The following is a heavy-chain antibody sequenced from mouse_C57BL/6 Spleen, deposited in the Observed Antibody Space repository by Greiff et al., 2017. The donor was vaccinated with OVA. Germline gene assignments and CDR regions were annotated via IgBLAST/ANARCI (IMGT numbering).Heavy chain of an antibody. Sequence: VKLMESGPELVKPGASVKLSCKASGYTFTSYDINWVKQRPGQGLEWIGWIYPRDGSTKYNEKFKGKATLTVDTSSSTAYMELHSLTSEDSAVYFCASSGYYGSDWYFDVWGTGTTVTVSS. CDR1: GYTFTSYD. J-gene: IGHJ1*03. D-gene: IGHD1-1*01. CDR3: ASSGYYGSDWYFDV. V-gene: IGHV1-85*01. CDR2: IYPRDGST.